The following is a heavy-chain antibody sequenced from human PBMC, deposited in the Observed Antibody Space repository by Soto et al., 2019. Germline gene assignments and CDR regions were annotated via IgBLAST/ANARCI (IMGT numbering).Heavy chain of an antibody. V-gene: IGHV4-4*02. CDR1: GGSISSSNW. CDR3: ARAGYGGNSLDY. CDR2: IYHRGNT. D-gene: IGHD4-17*01. J-gene: IGHJ4*02. Sequence: PSETLSLTCAVSGGSISSSNWWSWVRQAPGKGLEWIGEIYHRGNTNYNPSLKSRVTISVDTSKNQFSLKLSSVTAADTAVYYCARAGYGGNSLDYWGQGTLVTVSS.